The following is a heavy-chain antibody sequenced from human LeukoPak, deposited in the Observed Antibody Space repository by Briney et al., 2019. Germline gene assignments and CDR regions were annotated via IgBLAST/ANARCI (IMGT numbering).Heavy chain of an antibody. D-gene: IGHD2-15*01. J-gene: IGHJ4*02. Sequence: GGSLRLSCAASGFTFSDYYMSWIRQAPGKGLEWVSYISCSSSYTNYADSVKGRFTISRDNAKNSLYLQMNSLRAEDTAVYYCARVDRYCSGGSCYDNYYFDYWGQGTLVTVSS. CDR3: ARVDRYCSGGSCYDNYYFDY. CDR2: ISCSSSYT. CDR1: GFTFSDYY. V-gene: IGHV3-11*05.